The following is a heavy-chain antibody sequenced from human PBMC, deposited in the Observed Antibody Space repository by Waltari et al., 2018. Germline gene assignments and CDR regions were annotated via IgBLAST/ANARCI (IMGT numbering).Heavy chain of an antibody. V-gene: IGHV3-30*02. CDR1: GLTFSRYG. D-gene: IGHD6-19*01. CDR3: ANNEIYSSPFDN. Sequence: QVQMVESGGGVVQLGGSLRLSCAASGLTFSRYGVHWARQAPGKGLEWLEFIRYERNDADYADSVKGRFTITRDNSKNTLHLKMNSLRPEETAIYYCANNEIYSSPFDNWGQGTLVTVSS. J-gene: IGHJ4*02. CDR2: IRYERNDA.